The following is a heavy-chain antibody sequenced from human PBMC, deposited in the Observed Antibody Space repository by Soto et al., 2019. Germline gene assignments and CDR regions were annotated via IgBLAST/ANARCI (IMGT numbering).Heavy chain of an antibody. V-gene: IGHV1-58*02. Sequence: GASGKVSCKASGFSFTSSAMQGVRQSRGQRLDWIGWIVVGSGNTNYAQKFQERVTITRDMSTSTAYMELSSLRSEDTAVYYCAAEGTVPTGMAFWGKGTTVTVAS. CDR1: GFSFTSSA. CDR3: AAEGTVPTGMAF. CDR2: IVVGSGNT. D-gene: IGHD5-12*01. J-gene: IGHJ6*04.